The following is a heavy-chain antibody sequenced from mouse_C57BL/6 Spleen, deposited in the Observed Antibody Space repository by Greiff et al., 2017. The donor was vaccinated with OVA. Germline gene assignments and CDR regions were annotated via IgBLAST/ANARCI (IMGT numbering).Heavy chain of an antibody. CDR3: ARDYDYDRAWFAY. CDR1: GFTFSSYA. CDR2: ISDGGSYT. D-gene: IGHD2-4*01. J-gene: IGHJ3*01. V-gene: IGHV5-4*03. Sequence: EVKVVESGGGLVKPGGSLKLSCAASGFTFSSYAMSWVRQTPEKRLEWVATISDGGSYTYSPDNVKGRFTISRDNAKNNLYLQMSRRKSEDATVYYCARDYDYDRAWFAYWGQGTLVTVSA.